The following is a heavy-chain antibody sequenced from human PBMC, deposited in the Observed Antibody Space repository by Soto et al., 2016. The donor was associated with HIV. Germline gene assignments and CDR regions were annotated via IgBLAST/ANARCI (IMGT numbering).Heavy chain of an antibody. CDR3: ARDLDVESSYCSGGSCYSAFDY. CDR1: GFTFSSYS. Sequence: EVQLVESGGGLVKPGGSLRLSCAASGFTFSSYSMNWVRQAPGKGLEWVSSISSSSSYIYYADSVKGRFTISRDNAKNPLYLQMNSLRAEDTAVYYCARDLDVESSYCSGGSCYSAFDYWGQGTLVTVSS. V-gene: IGHV3-21*01. D-gene: IGHD2-15*01. CDR2: ISSSSSYI. J-gene: IGHJ4*02.